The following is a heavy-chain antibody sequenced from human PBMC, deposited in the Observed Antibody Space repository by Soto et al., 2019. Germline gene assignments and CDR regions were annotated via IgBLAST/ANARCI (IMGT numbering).Heavy chain of an antibody. Sequence: QVQLVQSGAEVKKPGSSVKVSCKASGGTFSSYAISWVRQAPGQGLEWMGGVIPIFGTANYAQKFQGRVTITADESTSTAYMELSSLRSEDTAVYYCARTDGYYGYCSSTSCYPIYYYYGMDVWGQGPTVTVSS. CDR2: VIPIFGTA. V-gene: IGHV1-69*01. CDR1: GGTFSSYA. CDR3: ARTDGYYGYCSSTSCYPIYYYYGMDV. J-gene: IGHJ6*02. D-gene: IGHD2-2*01.